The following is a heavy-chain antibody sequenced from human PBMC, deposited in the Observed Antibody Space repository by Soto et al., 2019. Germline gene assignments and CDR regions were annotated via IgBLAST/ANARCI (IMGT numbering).Heavy chain of an antibody. CDR1: GFTFSNAW. CDR3: GTGRWGGATAY. J-gene: IGHJ4*02. V-gene: IGHV3-15*01. Sequence: EVQLVESGGGLVKPGESIRVSCAASGFTFSNAWMTWVRQAPGKGLEWIGRIYSKADGGTTDYAAFVKGRFTISRDDSKSTLYLQMSSLKTEDTAVYYCGTGRWGGATAYWGQGTLVTVSS. D-gene: IGHD3-16*01. CDR2: IYSKADGGTT.